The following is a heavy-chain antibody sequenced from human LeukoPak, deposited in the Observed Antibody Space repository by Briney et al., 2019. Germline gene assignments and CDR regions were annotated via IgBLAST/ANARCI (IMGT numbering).Heavy chain of an antibody. CDR1: GFTFGLYS. D-gene: IGHD3-9*01. J-gene: IGHJ4*02. CDR2: INEDGSEQ. Sequence: GGSLRLSCAASGFTFGLYSMTWVRQAAGKGLEWVANINEDGSEQYYVDSVKGRFTISRDNAQNSLCLQMSSLRAEDTAVYYCARPPLRYFDWLIDYWGQGTLVTVS. V-gene: IGHV3-7*01. CDR3: ARPPLRYFDWLIDY.